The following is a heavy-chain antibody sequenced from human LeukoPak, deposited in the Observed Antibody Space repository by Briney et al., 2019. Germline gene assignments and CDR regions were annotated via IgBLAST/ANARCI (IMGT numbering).Heavy chain of an antibody. CDR2: INHNGNVN. Sequence: GGSLRLSCAASGFTFSSYWMNWARQAPGKGLEWVASINHNGNVNYYVDSVKGRFTISRDNSKNTLYLQMNSLRAEDTAVYYCAKDLGSEDYYYYGMDVWGQGTTVTVSS. D-gene: IGHD7-27*01. CDR1: GFTFSSYW. J-gene: IGHJ6*02. CDR3: AKDLGSEDYYYYGMDV. V-gene: IGHV3-7*01.